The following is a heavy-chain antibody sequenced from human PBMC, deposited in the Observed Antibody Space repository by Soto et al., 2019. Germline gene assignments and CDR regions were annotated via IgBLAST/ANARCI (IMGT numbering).Heavy chain of an antibody. CDR3: ARVGAYDFWSGYYNWFDP. D-gene: IGHD3-3*01. CDR2: IYYSGST. J-gene: IGHJ5*02. Sequence: QVQLQESGPGLVKPSETLSLTCTVSGGSISSYYWSWIRQPPGKGLEWIGYIYYSGSTNYNPSLKSRVTISVDTSNNHFSLKLSSVTAVDTAVYYCARVGAYDFWSGYYNWFDPWGQGTLVTVSS. CDR1: GGSISSYY. V-gene: IGHV4-59*01.